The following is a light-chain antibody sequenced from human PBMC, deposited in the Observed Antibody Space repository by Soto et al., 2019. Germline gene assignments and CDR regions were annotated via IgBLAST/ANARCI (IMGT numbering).Light chain of an antibody. CDR3: LLYHGGVGV. CDR2: SIS. J-gene: IGLJ3*02. V-gene: IGLV7-43*01. CDR1: TGAVTSDYY. Sequence: QAVVTQEPSLTVSPGGTVTLTCASSTGAVTSDYYPNWFQQKPGQAPRPLTYSISNTHSWTPARFSGYLLGGKAALVLSDAQPEDEADYYCLLYHGGVGVFGGGTKVTVL.